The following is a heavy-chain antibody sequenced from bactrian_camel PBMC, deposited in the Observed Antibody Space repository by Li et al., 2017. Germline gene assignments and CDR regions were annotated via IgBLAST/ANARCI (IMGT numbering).Heavy chain of an antibody. J-gene: IGHJ4*01. CDR2: IDSDGQVT. CDR1: RYTYVDYC. V-gene: IGHV3S6*01. Sequence: HVQLVESGGGSVQEGGSLRLSCVAFRYTYVDYCMGWFRQAAGKEREAVASIDSDGQVTYRDSVKGRFTISRDNAKNTLYLQLNSLKTEDTGTYYCACSTQFAYWGPGTQVTVS. D-gene: IGHD1*01. CDR3: ACSTQFAY.